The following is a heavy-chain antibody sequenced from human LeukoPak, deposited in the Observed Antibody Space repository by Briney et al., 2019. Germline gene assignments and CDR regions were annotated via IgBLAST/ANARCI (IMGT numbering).Heavy chain of an antibody. CDR2: IYSSGSI. V-gene: IGHV4-61*02. CDR3: ARDRGSSVVAFWFDP. Sequence: SQTPSLTCTVSGASISGGSYYWSWIRQPAGKGLEWIGRIYSSGSINYNPSLKSRVTISVDTSKNQFSLKLSSVTAADTAVYYCARDRGSSVVAFWFDPWGPGTLVTVSS. J-gene: IGHJ5*02. D-gene: IGHD6-6*01. CDR1: GASISGGSYY.